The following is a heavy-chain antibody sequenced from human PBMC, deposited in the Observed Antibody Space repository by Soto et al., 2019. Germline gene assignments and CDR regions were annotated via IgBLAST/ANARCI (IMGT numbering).Heavy chain of an antibody. CDR3: ARGSAGATNYYYYYGMDV. Sequence: QVQLVQSGAEVKKPGSSVKVSCKASGGTFSSYAISWVRQAPGQGLEWMGGIIPIFGTANYAQKFQGRVTVTADESTSTAYMELSSLRSEDTAVYYCARGSAGATNYYYYYGMDVWGQGTTVTVSS. CDR1: GGTFSSYA. CDR2: IIPIFGTA. J-gene: IGHJ6*02. D-gene: IGHD1-26*01. V-gene: IGHV1-69*01.